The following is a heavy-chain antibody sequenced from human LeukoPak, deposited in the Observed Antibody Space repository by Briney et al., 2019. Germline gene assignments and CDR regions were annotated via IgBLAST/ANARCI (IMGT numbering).Heavy chain of an antibody. CDR2: ICSSGST. V-gene: IGHV4-4*07. CDR3: ARDRGSDGSDQLDP. J-gene: IGHJ5*02. CDR1: GVSVSNYC. Sequence: EPSETLSLTCTVSGVSVSNYCWTWIRQPAGKGLEWTGRICSSGSTIYNPSLKSRVTMSLDMSSNQFSLKLTSVTAADTAIYYCARDRGSDGSDQLDPWGQGILVTVSS. D-gene: IGHD3-10*01.